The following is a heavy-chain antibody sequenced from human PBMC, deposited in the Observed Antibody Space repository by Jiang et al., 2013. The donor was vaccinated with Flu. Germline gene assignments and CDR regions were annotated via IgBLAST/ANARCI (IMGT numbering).Heavy chain of an antibody. D-gene: IGHD6-19*01. J-gene: IGHJ4*02. CDR2: IYYMGAP. V-gene: IGHV4-39*01. Sequence: EWIGSIYYMGAPTXTRPSRSRVTISVDTSKNQFSLKLSSVTAADTAVYYCGSYSSGWYGFDYWGQGTLVTVSS. CDR3: GSYSSGWYGFDY.